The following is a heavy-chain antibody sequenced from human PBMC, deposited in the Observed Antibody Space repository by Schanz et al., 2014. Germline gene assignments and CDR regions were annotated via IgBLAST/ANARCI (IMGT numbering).Heavy chain of an antibody. CDR1: GFTVSSNY. CDR2: IHHSGSI. J-gene: IGHJ6*02. V-gene: IGHV4-34*01. CDR3: ARHLVNAYGMDV. D-gene: IGHD3-3*02. Sequence: VQLVESGGGLVKPGGSLRLSCAASGFTVSSNYMSWIRQFPGKGLQWIGEIHHSGSIIYNPSLRSGVTISMDTSKNQFFLKVTSVTAADTAVYYCARHLVNAYGMDVWGQGTAVTVSS.